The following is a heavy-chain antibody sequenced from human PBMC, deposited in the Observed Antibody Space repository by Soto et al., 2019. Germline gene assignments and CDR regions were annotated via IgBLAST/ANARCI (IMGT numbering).Heavy chain of an antibody. CDR3: ARHRGIATSSARPSYYYYGMDV. D-gene: IGHD6-13*01. CDR2: IYPGDSDT. J-gene: IGHJ6*02. Sequence: GESLKISCKGSGYSFTSYWIGWVRQMPGKGLEWMGIIYPGDSDTRYSPSFQGQVTISADKSISTAYLRWSSLKASDTAMYYCARHRGIATSSARPSYYYYGMDVWGQGTTVTVSS. CDR1: GYSFTSYW. V-gene: IGHV5-51*01.